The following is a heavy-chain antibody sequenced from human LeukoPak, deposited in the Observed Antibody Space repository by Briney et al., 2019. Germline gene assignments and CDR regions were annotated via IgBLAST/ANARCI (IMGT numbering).Heavy chain of an antibody. V-gene: IGHV4-30-2*01. CDR3: ARDKIGAAFGY. J-gene: IGHJ4*02. CDR2: IYHSGST. Sequence: SETLSLTCTVSGGSISSGGYYWSWIRQPPGKGLEWIGYIYHSGSTYYNPSLKSRVTISVDKSKDQLSLKLTSVTAADTAVYYCARDKIGAAFGYWGQGTLVTVSS. CDR1: GGSISSGGYY. D-gene: IGHD6-25*01.